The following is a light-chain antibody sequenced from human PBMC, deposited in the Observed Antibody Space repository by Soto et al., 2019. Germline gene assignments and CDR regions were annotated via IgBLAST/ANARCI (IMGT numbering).Light chain of an antibody. J-gene: IGKJ5*01. CDR3: QKYGSSPPIT. CDR2: GAS. V-gene: IGKV3-20*01. CDR1: QSVSLS. Sequence: EIVLTQSPATLSLSPGGRATLSCRASQSVSLSLAWYQQKPGQAPRLLIYGASSRATGIPDRFSGSGSGTDFTLTISRLEPEDFAVYYCQKYGSSPPITFGQGTRLEIK.